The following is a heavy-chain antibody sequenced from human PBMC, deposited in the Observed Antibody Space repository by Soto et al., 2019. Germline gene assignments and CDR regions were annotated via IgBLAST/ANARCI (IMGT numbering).Heavy chain of an antibody. CDR2: IKQDGSEK. CDR1: GFTFSSYW. CDR3: GRVYPGRGWPHPYYGMDV. V-gene: IGHV3-7*04. J-gene: IGHJ6*02. D-gene: IGHD6-19*01. Sequence: GGSLRLSCVASGFTFSSYWMSWVRQAPGKGLEWVANIKQDGSEKYYVDSVKDRFTISRDNAKNSLYLQMNSLRAEDSAVYYCGRVYPGRGWPHPYYGMDVWGQGTTVTVSS.